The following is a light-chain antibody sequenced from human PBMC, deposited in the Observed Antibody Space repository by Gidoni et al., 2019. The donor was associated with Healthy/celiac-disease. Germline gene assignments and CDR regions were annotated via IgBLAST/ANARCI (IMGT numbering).Light chain of an antibody. CDR1: QSISSY. CDR2: AAS. CDR3: QQSYSTPFT. J-gene: IGKJ3*01. V-gene: IGKV1-39*01. Sequence: DIHMTQSPSSLSASVGDRVTITCRASQSISSYLNWYQQKPGKAPKLLIYAASSLQSGVPSRFSGSGSGTDFTLTSSSLQPEDFATYYCQQSYSTPFTFGPGTKVDIK.